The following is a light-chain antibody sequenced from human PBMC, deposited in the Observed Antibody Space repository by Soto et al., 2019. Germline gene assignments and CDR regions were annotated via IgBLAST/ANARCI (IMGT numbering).Light chain of an antibody. CDR1: QSVSSY. J-gene: IGKJ1*01. CDR3: QQYGSSPT. V-gene: IGKV3-20*01. Sequence: IGLTQSPSTLSLSPGERATLSCRASQSVSSYLAWYQQKPGQAPRLLIYTASSRATGIPDRFSGSGSGTDFTLSISRLVPEDFAVYYCQQYGSSPTFGQGTKVDIK. CDR2: TAS.